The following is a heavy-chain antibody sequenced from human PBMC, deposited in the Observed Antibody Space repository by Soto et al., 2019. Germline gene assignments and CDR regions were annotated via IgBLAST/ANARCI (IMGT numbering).Heavy chain of an antibody. CDR3: ATSSPFYGDYFDY. CDR2: IYYSGST. CDR1: GGSISSGDYY. V-gene: IGHV4-30-4*01. D-gene: IGHD4-17*01. Sequence: QVQLQESGPGLVKPSQTLSLTCTVSGGSISSGDYYWSWIRQPPGKGLEWIGYIYYSGSTYYNPSLKSRVTISVDPSKNQFSLKLSSVTAADTAVYYCATSSPFYGDYFDYWGQGTLVTVSS. J-gene: IGHJ4*02.